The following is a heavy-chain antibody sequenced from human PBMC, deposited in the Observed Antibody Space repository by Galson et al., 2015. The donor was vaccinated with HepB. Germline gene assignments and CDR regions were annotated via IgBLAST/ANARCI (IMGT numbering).Heavy chain of an antibody. J-gene: IGHJ4*02. D-gene: IGHD6-13*01. CDR3: ARASSSWYGGAAYYFDY. CDR1: GFTFSSDS. Sequence: SLRLSCAASGFTFSSDSLNWVRQAPGNGLGWVSSISSSSSYIYYADSVKSRFTISRDNAKNSLYLQMNSLRAEDTAVYYCARASSSWYGGAAYYFDYWGQGTLVTVSS. CDR2: ISSSSSYI. V-gene: IGHV3-21*01.